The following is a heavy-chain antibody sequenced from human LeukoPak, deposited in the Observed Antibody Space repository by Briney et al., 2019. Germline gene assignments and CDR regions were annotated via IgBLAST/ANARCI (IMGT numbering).Heavy chain of an antibody. Sequence: TASETLSLTCTVSGGSVSSGSYYWSWIRQPPGKGLEWIGYIYYSGSTNYNPSLKSQVTISVDTSKNQFSLKLSSVTAADTAVYYCARGRDSSSWSRLPRYDMDVWGQGTTVTVSS. CDR2: IYYSGST. D-gene: IGHD6-13*01. CDR1: GGSVSSGSYY. CDR3: ARGRDSSSWSRLPRYDMDV. V-gene: IGHV4-61*01. J-gene: IGHJ6*02.